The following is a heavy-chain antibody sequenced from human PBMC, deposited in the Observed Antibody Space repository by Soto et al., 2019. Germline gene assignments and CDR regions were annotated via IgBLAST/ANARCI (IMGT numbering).Heavy chain of an antibody. J-gene: IGHJ6*03. CDR3: ARDGVGGCSSTSCYDYYYYMDV. D-gene: IGHD2-2*01. V-gene: IGHV1-18*01. Sequence: ASVKVSCKASGYTFTSYGISWVRQAPGQGLEWMGWISAYNGNTNYAQKLQGRVTMTTDTSTSTAYMELRSLRSDDTAVYYFARDGVGGCSSTSCYDYYYYMDVWGKGTTVTVSS. CDR2: ISAYNGNT. CDR1: GYTFTSYG.